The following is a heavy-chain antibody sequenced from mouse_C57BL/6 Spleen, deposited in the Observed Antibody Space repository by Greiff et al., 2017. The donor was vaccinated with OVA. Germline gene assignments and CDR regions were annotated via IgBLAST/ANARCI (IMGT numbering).Heavy chain of an antibody. J-gene: IGHJ1*03. CDR2: IWSGGST. Sequence: QVQLKQSGPGLVQPSQSLSITCTVSGFSLTSYGVHWVRQSPGKGLEWLGVIWSGGSTDYNAAFISRLSISKDNSKSQVFFKMNSLRADDTAIYYCARNNYGSTYWYFDVWGTGTTVTVSS. V-gene: IGHV2-2*01. CDR3: ARNNYGSTYWYFDV. CDR1: GFSLTSYG. D-gene: IGHD1-1*01.